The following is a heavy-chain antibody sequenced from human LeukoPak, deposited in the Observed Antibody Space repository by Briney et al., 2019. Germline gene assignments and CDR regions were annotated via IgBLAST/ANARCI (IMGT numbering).Heavy chain of an antibody. CDR3: AKREYYYDSSGYYYTVGVIDY. CDR2: ISGSGGST. V-gene: IGHV3-23*01. D-gene: IGHD3-22*01. J-gene: IGHJ4*02. Sequence: GGSLRLSCAASGFTFSSYAMSWVRQAPGKGLEWVSAISGSGGSTYYADSVKGRFTISRDNSKNTLYLQMNSLRAEDAAVYYCAKREYYYDSSGYYYTVGVIDYWGQGTLVTVSS. CDR1: GFTFSSYA.